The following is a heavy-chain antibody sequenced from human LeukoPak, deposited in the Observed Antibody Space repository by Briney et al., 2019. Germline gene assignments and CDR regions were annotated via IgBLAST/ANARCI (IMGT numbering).Heavy chain of an antibody. V-gene: IGHV3-30*19. J-gene: IGHJ4*02. D-gene: IGHD3-22*01. CDR3: ARAYYYDSSGFTDPFDY. CDR1: GFTFSSYG. Sequence: PGGSLRLSCAASGFTFSSYGMHWVRQAPGKGLEWVAVISYDGSNKYYADSVKGRFTISRDNSKNTLYLQMNSLRAEDTAVYYCARAYYYDSSGFTDPFDYWGQGTLVTVSS. CDR2: ISYDGSNK.